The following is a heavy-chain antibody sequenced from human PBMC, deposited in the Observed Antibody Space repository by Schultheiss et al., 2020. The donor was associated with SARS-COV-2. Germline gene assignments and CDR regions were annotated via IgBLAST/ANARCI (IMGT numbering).Heavy chain of an antibody. Sequence: GGSLRLSCAASGFTVSSNYMSWVRQAPGKGLEWVSYISSSGSTIYYADSVKGRFTISRDNSKNTLYLQMNSLRAEDTAVYYCARLNKGWELLNAFDIWGQGTMVTVSS. V-gene: IGHV3-48*01. CDR1: GFTVSSNY. J-gene: IGHJ3*02. CDR2: ISSSGSTI. CDR3: ARLNKGWELLNAFDI. D-gene: IGHD1-26*01.